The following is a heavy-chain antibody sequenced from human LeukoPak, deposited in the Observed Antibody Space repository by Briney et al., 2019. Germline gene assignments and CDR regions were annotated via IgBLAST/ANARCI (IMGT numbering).Heavy chain of an antibody. Sequence: PGRSLRLSCAASGFTFSNYWMSWVRQAPGKGLEWVANIKQDGSEKYYVDSVKGRFTTSRDNAKNSLYLQMNSLRAEDTAVYYCAFGGFFFDYWGQGTLVTVSS. CDR1: GFTFSNYW. V-gene: IGHV3-7*05. CDR3: AFGGFFFDY. CDR2: IKQDGSEK. D-gene: IGHD3-10*01. J-gene: IGHJ4*02.